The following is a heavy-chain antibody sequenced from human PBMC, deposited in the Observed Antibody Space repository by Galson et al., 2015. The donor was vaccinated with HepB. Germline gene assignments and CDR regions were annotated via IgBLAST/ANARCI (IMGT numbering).Heavy chain of an antibody. CDR3: ARAILSLRIAVAGPVYGMDV. J-gene: IGHJ6*02. D-gene: IGHD6-19*01. Sequence: SLRLSCAASGFTFSSYAMSWARQAPGKGLEWVSAISDTGGSTFYADSVKGRFTIYRDKSKNTLYLQMNSLRAEDTAVYYCARAILSLRIAVAGPVYGMDVWGQGTTVTVSS. V-gene: IGHV3-23*01. CDR1: GFTFSSYA. CDR2: ISDTGGST.